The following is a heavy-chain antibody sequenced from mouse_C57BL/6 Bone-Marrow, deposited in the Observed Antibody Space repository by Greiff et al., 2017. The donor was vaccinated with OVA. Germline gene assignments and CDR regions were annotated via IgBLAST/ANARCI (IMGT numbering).Heavy chain of an antibody. CDR3: ARSQITTVVAGDYFDY. CDR2: IHPNSGST. D-gene: IGHD1-1*01. J-gene: IGHJ2*01. V-gene: IGHV1-64*01. CDR1: GYTFTSYW. Sequence: QVQLQQPGAELVKPGASVKLSCKASGYTFTSYWMHWVKQRPGQGLEWIGMIHPNSGSTNYNEKFKSKATLTVDKSSSTAYMQLSRLTSEDSAVYYCARSQITTVVAGDYFDYWGQGTTLTVSS.